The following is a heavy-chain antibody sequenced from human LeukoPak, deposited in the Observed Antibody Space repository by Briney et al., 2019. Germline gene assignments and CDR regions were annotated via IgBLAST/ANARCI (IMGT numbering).Heavy chain of an antibody. CDR3: ARENSGSYRELDY. CDR1: GGSISSYY. V-gene: IGHV4-4*07. D-gene: IGHD1-26*01. J-gene: IGHJ4*02. Sequence: PSETLSLTCTVSGGSISSYYWSWIRQPAGKGLERIGRMYTSGSTNYNPSLKSRVTMSVDTSKNLFSLKLSSVTAADTAVFYCARENSGSYRELDYWGQGTLVTVSS. CDR2: MYTSGST.